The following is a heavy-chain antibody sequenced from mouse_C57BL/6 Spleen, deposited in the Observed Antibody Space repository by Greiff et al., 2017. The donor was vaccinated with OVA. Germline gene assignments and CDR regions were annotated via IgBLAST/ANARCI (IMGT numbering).Heavy chain of an antibody. CDR1: GYTFTDYE. J-gene: IGHJ4*01. V-gene: IGHV1-15*01. Sequence: QVQLQQSGAELVRPGASVTLSCTASGYTFTDYEMHWVKQTPVHGLEWIGAIDPETGGTASYHKFKGKDRLTADKSSSTAYMELLSLTSEDSAVYYCSRYYSNYVGYYAKGYWGQGTSVTVST. CDR3: SRYYSNYVGYYAKGY. D-gene: IGHD2-5*01. CDR2: IDPETGGT.